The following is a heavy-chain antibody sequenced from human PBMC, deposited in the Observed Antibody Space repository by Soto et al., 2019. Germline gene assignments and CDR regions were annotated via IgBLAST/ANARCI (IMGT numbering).Heavy chain of an antibody. CDR2: ISGSGGNT. D-gene: IGHD3-22*01. CDR3: AQRGGSGYYGAFDY. Sequence: GGSLRLSCAASGFTFSSYAMTWVRQAPGKGLEWVSAISGSGGNTYYADSVKGRFTISRDNSKNTLYLQMNGLRAEDTAVYYCAQRGGSGYYGAFDYWGQGTLVTVS. J-gene: IGHJ4*02. CDR1: GFTFSSYA. V-gene: IGHV3-23*01.